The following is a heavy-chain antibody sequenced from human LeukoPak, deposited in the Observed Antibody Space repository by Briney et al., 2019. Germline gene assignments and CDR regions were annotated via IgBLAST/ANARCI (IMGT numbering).Heavy chain of an antibody. D-gene: IGHD6-19*01. J-gene: IGHJ4*02. V-gene: IGHV3-20*01. CDR1: GFTFNDYG. CDR2: INWNGGST. CDR3: ARTDSNGWSADY. Sequence: GGSLRLSCVASGFTFNDYGMIWVRQAPGKGLEWVSGINWNGGSTGYADSVKGRFTISRDNAKNSLYLQMNNLRAEDTASYHCARTDSNGWSADYWGQGTQVTVSS.